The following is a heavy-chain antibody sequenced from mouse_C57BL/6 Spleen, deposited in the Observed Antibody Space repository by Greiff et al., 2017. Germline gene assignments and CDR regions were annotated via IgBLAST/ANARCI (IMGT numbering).Heavy chain of an antibody. V-gene: IGHV2-4*01. CDR3: LKVTTLAY. D-gene: IGHD2-2*01. Sequence: VQLQQSGPGLVQPSQSLSITCTVSGFSLTSYGVHWVRQPPGKGLEWLGVIWSGGSTDYNAAFISRLGISKDNSKSQVFFKMTSLQADDTAIYYCLKVTTLAYWGQGTLVTVSA. J-gene: IGHJ3*01. CDR1: GFSLTSYG. CDR2: IWSGGST.